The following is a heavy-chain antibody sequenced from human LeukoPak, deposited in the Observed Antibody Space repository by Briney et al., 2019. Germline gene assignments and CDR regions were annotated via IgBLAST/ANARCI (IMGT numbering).Heavy chain of an antibody. CDR2: ISGSGGST. CDR1: GFTFSSYA. Sequence: GGSLRLSCAASGFTFSSYAMGWVRQAPGKGLEWVSAISGSGGSTYYADSVKGRFTISRDNSKNTLYLQMNSLRAEDTAVYYCAKKYYYDSSGFQHWGQGTLVTVSS. V-gene: IGHV3-23*01. J-gene: IGHJ1*01. D-gene: IGHD3-22*01. CDR3: AKKYYYDSSGFQH.